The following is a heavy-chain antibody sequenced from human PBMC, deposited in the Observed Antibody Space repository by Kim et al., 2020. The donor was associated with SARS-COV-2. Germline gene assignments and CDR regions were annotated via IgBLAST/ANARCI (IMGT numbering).Heavy chain of an antibody. CDR1: GYSFTSYW. CDR3: ARHGGPLFGGVIVHAGYFDY. D-gene: IGHD3-16*02. CDR2: IYPGDSDT. Sequence: GESLKISCKGSGYSFTSYWIGWVRQMPGKGLEWMGIIYPGDSDTRYSPSFQGQVTISADKSISTAYLQWSSLKASDTAMYYCARHGGPLFGGVIVHAGYFDYWGQGTLVTVSS. V-gene: IGHV5-51*01. J-gene: IGHJ4*02.